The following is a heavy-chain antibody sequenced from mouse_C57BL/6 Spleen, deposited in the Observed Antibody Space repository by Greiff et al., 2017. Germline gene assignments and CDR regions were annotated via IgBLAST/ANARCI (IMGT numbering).Heavy chain of an antibody. D-gene: IGHD1-1*01. Sequence: VQLQQSGPELVKPGASVKIPCKASGYTFTDYNMDWVKQSHGKSLEWIGDINPNNGGTIYNQKFKGKATLTVDKSSSTAYMELRSLTSEDTAVYYCARNCYYHGRGGYYFDYWGQGTTLTVAS. CDR3: ARNCYYHGRGGYYFDY. CDR1: GYTFTDYN. V-gene: IGHV1-18*01. J-gene: IGHJ2*01. CDR2: INPNNGGT.